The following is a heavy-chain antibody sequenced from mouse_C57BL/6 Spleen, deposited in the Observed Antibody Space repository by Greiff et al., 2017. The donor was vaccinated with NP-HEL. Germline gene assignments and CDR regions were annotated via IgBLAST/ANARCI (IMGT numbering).Heavy chain of an antibody. CDR1: GYAFTNYL. CDR3: ARGAAQAPFDY. D-gene: IGHD3-2*02. V-gene: IGHV1-54*01. CDR2: INPGSGGT. Sequence: VQLQQSGAELVRPGTSVKVSCKASGYAFTNYLIEWVKQRPGQGLEWIGVINPGSGGTNYNEKFKGKATLTADKSSSTAYMQLSSLTSEDSAVYFCARGAAQAPFDYWGQGTTLTVSS. J-gene: IGHJ2*01.